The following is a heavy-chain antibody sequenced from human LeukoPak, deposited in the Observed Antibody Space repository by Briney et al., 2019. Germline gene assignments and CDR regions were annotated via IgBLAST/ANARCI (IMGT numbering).Heavy chain of an antibody. CDR2: IYSGGST. CDR3: TFSYYYDSSGYGFDY. D-gene: IGHD3-22*01. J-gene: IGHJ4*02. Sequence: GGSLRLSCAASGLTVRSNYMSWVRQAPGEGLEGGSVIYSGGSTYYAGSVKGRFTISRDNSKNTLYLQMNSLRAEDPAVYYCTFSYYYDSSGYGFDYWGQRTLVTVSS. V-gene: IGHV3-66*01. CDR1: GLTVRSNY.